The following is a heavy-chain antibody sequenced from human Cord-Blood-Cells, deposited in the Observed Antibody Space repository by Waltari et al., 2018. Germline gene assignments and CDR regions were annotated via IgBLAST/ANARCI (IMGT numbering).Heavy chain of an antibody. D-gene: IGHD6-6*01. CDR1: GFPFRCYD. V-gene: IGHV3-13*01. CDR2: IGTAGDT. Sequence: EVQLVESGGGLVQPGGSMSLSCAASGFPFRCYDTHWVRQATVKGLEWVSAIGTAGDTYYPGSVKGRFTISRENAKNSLYLQMNSLRAGDTAVYYCARGAGSSFAFDIWGQGTMVTVSS. J-gene: IGHJ3*02. CDR3: ARGAGSSFAFDI.